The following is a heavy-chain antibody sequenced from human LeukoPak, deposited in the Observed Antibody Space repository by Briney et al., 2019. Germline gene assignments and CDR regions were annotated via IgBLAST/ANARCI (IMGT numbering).Heavy chain of an antibody. V-gene: IGHV3-9*01. J-gene: IGHJ4*02. CDR3: AKDLGSVVTPPSLDY. CDR1: GFSFDDYA. Sequence: GGSLRLSCAASGFSFDDYAMHWVRQAPGKGLEWVSAISWNGNSIVYADSVKGRFTIARDNAKNSLYLQMNSLRAEDTAVYYCAKDLGSVVTPPSLDYWGQGTLVTVSS. CDR2: ISWNGNSI. D-gene: IGHD4-23*01.